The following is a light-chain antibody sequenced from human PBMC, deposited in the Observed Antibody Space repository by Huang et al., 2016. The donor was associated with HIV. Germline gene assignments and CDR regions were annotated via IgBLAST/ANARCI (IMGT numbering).Light chain of an antibody. CDR3: QQYADSPT. CDR1: QSVRDSY. V-gene: IGKV3-20*01. Sequence: EIVLMQSPGPLSLSPGERATLACRASQSVRDSYVAWYQQKPGQAPRLLIYGAYSRATGTPDRFSGRGSGRDFSLVITRLEPEDFAVYYCQQYADSPTFDQGTKVDIK. J-gene: IGKJ1*01. CDR2: GAY.